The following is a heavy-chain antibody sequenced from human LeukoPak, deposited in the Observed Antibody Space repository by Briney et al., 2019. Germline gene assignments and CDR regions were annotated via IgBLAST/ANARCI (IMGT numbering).Heavy chain of an antibody. V-gene: IGHV4-39*01. D-gene: IGHD3-22*01. J-gene: IGHJ4*02. CDR3: ARLYYDSSGYYQICYFDY. Sequence: KPSETLSLTCTVSGGSIGSSSYYWGWIRQPPGKGLEWIRGIYYSGSTYYKPSLKSRVTISVDTSKNQFSLNLSSVTAADTAVYYCARLYYDSSGYYQICYFDYWGQGTLVTVSS. CDR2: IYYSGST. CDR1: GGSIGSSSYY.